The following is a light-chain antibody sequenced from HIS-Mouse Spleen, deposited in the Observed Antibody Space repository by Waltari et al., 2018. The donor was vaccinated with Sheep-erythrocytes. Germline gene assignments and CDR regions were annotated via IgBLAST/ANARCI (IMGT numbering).Light chain of an antibody. Sequence: EIVLTQSPATLSLSPGERATLSCRASQSVSSYLAWYQQKPGQAPRLLIYDASNRATGIPARFSGSGSGTDFTLTSSSLEPEDFAVYYCQQRSNWPPLTFGGGTKVGIK. CDR2: DAS. CDR1: QSVSSY. J-gene: IGKJ4*01. CDR3: QQRSNWPPLT. V-gene: IGKV3-11*01.